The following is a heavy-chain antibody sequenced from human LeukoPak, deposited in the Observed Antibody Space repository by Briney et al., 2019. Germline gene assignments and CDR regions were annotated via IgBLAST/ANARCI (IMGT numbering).Heavy chain of an antibody. CDR3: ARCQAEQLVSHYYYMDV. CDR1: GGSISSYY. D-gene: IGHD6-6*01. V-gene: IGHV4-4*07. J-gene: IGHJ6*03. CDR2: IYTSGRT. Sequence: SETLSLTCTVSGGSISSYYWSWIRQPAGKGLEWVGRIYTSGRTNYNPSLKSRVTISVDKSKNQFSLKLSSVTAADTAVYYCARCQAEQLVSHYYYMDVWGKGTTVTVSS.